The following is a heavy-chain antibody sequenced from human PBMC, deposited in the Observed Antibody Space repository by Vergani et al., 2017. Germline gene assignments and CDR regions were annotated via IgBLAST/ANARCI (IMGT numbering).Heavy chain of an antibody. D-gene: IGHD3-22*01. J-gene: IGHJ3*02. V-gene: IGHV6-1*01. Sequence: QVQLQQSGPGLVKPSQTLSLTCAISGDSVSSNSAAWNWIRQSPSRGLEWLGRTYYRSKWYNDYAVSVKSRITINPDTSKNQFSLQLSSVTAADTAVYYCARRPNSSGYRRDDAFDIWGQGTMVTVSS. CDR1: GDSVSSNSAA. CDR3: ARRPNSSGYRRDDAFDI. CDR2: TYYRSKWYN.